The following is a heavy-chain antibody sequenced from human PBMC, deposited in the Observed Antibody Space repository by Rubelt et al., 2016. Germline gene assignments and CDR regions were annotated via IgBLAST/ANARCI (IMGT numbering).Heavy chain of an antibody. CDR3: ARDLLSRSRITTLDY. Sequence: GFTLNNYWMHWVRQAPGKGLVWVSEIKYDGSATNYADSVKGRFTISRDSAMSTLYLQMNSLRVEDTAVYYCARDLLSRSRITTLDYWGQGTLVTVSS. V-gene: IGHV3-74*01. CDR2: IKYDGSAT. CDR1: GFTLNNYW. D-gene: IGHD4-11*01. J-gene: IGHJ4*02.